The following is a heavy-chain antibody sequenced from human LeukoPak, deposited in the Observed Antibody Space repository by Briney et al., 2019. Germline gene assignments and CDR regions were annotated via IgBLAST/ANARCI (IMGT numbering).Heavy chain of an antibody. J-gene: IGHJ4*02. Sequence: RPSETLSLTCTVSGGSISSGGYYWSWIRQHPGKGLEWIGYIYYSGSTYYNPSLKSRVTISVDTSKNQFSLKLSSVTAADTAVYYCAREDPPSGFWSGSYDYWGQGTLVTVSS. CDR1: GGSISSGGYY. CDR3: AREDPPSGFWSGSYDY. V-gene: IGHV4-31*03. CDR2: IYYSGST. D-gene: IGHD3-3*01.